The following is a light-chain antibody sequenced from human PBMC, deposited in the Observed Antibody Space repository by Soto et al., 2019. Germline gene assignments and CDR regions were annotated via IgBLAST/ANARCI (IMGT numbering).Light chain of an antibody. Sequence: VLTQPPATLCLAPGERATISCRASQSVSSSYLGWYQQKPGQAPRLLIYGASSRATGIPDRFRGSGSGTDFTLTVSRLKPEDFAVYYCQHYGSSPTTFGQGTKVDIK. CDR3: QHYGSSPTT. V-gene: IGKV3-20*01. CDR1: QSVSSSY. J-gene: IGKJ1*01. CDR2: GAS.